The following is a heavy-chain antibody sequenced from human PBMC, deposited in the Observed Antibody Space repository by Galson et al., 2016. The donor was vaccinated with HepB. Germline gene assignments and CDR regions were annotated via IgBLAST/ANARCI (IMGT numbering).Heavy chain of an antibody. Sequence: SLILSCAASGFTFSDYWMHWVRQVPGKGLVWVSRFYGNGRITHYADAVKGRFTISRDNAKNTLYLQMNSLRADDTAVYYCTKRACCGDDCSDRHFDSWGQGTLVTVSS. J-gene: IGHJ4*02. D-gene: IGHD2-21*02. CDR3: TKRACCGDDCSDRHFDS. CDR1: GFTFSDYW. V-gene: IGHV3-74*01. CDR2: FYGNGRIT.